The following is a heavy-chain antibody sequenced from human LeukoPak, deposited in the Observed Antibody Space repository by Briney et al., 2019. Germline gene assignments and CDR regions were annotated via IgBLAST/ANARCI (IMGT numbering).Heavy chain of an antibody. J-gene: IGHJ6*03. CDR1: GFTVSDNA. Sequence: GGSLRLSCTVSGFTVSDNAMSWVRQAPGKGLKWVSFIYTTGGTHNSDSVKGRFTISRDNAKNSLYLQMNSLRVEDTAVYYCARDGTPNYSSGWVYMDVWGEGTTVTISS. D-gene: IGHD6-25*01. CDR2: IYTTGGT. V-gene: IGHV3-53*01. CDR3: ARDGTPNYSSGWVYMDV.